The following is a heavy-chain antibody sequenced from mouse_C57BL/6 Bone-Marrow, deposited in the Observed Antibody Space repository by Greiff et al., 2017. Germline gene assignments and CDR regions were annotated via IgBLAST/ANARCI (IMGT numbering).Heavy chain of an antibody. CDR2: IWSGGST. V-gene: IGHV2-2*01. CDR1: GFSLTSYG. D-gene: IGHD2-12*01. CDR3: TLRLGLYYAMDY. J-gene: IGHJ4*01. Sequence: QVQLQQSGPGLVQPSQSLSITCTVSGFSLTSYGVHWVRQSPGKGLEWLGVIWSGGSTDYNDAFISRLSISNDNSKSQVFFKMNSLQAYDTAIYYCTLRLGLYYAMDYWGQGTSVTVSS.